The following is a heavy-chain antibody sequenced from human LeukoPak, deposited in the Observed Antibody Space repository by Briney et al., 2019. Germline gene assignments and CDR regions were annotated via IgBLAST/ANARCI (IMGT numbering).Heavy chain of an antibody. CDR3: AREEWYAFHT. CDR2: IHIGGTT. V-gene: IGHV3-53*01. D-gene: IGHD3-3*01. Sequence: GGSLRLSCAASGFTVSSNYMTWVRQAPGKGLEWVSVIHIGGTTYYADSVKGRFTISRDNSKNTLYLQMNSLRAEDTAVYYCAREEWYAFHTWGQGAMFTVSS. J-gene: IGHJ3*02. CDR1: GFTVSSNY.